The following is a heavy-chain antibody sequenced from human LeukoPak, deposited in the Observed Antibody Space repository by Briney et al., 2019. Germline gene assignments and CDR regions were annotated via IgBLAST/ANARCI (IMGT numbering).Heavy chain of an antibody. J-gene: IGHJ4*02. Sequence: ASVKVSCKASGYTFTFYYMHWVRQAPGQGLEWMGCINPNSGDTDYAQKFQGRVTMTRDTSISTAYMELTRLRSDDTAVYYCARGLLSTFYYVSGTYYNLPDFDYWGQGTLITVSS. CDR1: GYTFTFYY. CDR2: INPNSGDT. V-gene: IGHV1-2*02. CDR3: ARGLLSTFYYVSGTYYNLPDFDY. D-gene: IGHD3-10*01.